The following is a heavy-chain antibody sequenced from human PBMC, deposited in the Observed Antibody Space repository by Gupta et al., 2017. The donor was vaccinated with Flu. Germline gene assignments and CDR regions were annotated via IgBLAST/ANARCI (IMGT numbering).Heavy chain of an antibody. D-gene: IGHD2-8*02. CDR3: VRLDFAASRPPGD. CDR1: GDSISRSGSH. CDR2: IYYTVST. V-gene: IGHV4-39*01. J-gene: IGHJ1*01. Sequence: QVQMQESGPGLVPPSETLSLTCTVSGDSISRSGSHWGWIRQPPGKGLECIGSIYYTVSTYYNPSLRSRVTISVDTSKNQFSLKMSSVTAADTAVYYCVRLDFAASRPPGDWVQGTPVTVS.